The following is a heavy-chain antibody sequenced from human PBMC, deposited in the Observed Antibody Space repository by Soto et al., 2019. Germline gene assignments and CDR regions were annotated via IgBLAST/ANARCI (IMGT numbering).Heavy chain of an antibody. Sequence: QLQLQESGSGLVKPSQTLSLTCAVSGGSISSGGYSWSWIRQPPGKGLEWIGYIYHSGSTYYNPSLKSPVAISVDRSKNQFSRTLSSVTAEDTAVYYGARVPDSWGQGTLVTVSS. CDR2: IYHSGST. CDR3: ARVPDS. CDR1: GGSISSGGYS. J-gene: IGHJ5*01. V-gene: IGHV4-30-2*01.